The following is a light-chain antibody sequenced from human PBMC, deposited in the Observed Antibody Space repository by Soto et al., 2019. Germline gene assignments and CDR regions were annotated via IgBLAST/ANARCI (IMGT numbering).Light chain of an antibody. CDR2: WAS. CDR1: QSGLYSSNNKSY. Sequence: DIVMTQSPDSLAVSLGERATINCKYSQSGLYSSNNKSYLAWYQQKPGQPPKLLIYWASTRESGVPDRFSGSGSGTDFTLTISSLQAEDVAVYYCQQYYSTPRTFGQGTKLEIK. V-gene: IGKV4-1*01. J-gene: IGKJ2*01. CDR3: QQYYSTPRT.